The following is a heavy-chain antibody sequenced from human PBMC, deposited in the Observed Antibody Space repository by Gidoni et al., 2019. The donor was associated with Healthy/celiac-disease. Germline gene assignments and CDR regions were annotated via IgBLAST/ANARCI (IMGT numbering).Heavy chain of an antibody. J-gene: IGHJ3*02. CDR3: ARRGPGGRSFDI. Sequence: STNYNPSLKSRVTISVDTSKNQFSLKLSSVTAADTAVYYCARRGPGGRSFDIWGQGTMVTVSS. CDR2: ST. D-gene: IGHD3-10*01. V-gene: IGHV4-61*07.